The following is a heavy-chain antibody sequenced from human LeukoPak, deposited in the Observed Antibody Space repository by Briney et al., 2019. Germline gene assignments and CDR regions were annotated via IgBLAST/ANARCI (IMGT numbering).Heavy chain of an antibody. CDR1: GGSFSGYY. J-gene: IGHJ6*03. D-gene: IGHD1-26*01. CDR3: ARREVETTFYYYYYMDV. V-gene: IGHV4-34*01. Sequence: PSETLSLTCAVYGGSFSGYYWSWIRQPPGKGLEWIGDINHSGSTNYNPSLKSRVTMSVDTSKNQFSLKLTSVTAADTAVYYCARREVETTFYYYYYMDVWGKGTTVTVSS. CDR2: INHSGST.